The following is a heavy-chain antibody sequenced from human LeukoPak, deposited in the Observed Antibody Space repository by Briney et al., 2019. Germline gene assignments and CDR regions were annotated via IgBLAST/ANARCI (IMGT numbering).Heavy chain of an antibody. J-gene: IGHJ6*02. Sequence: GESLKISCKGSGYSFTSYWIGWVRQMPGKGLEWMGIIYPGDSDTRYSPSFQGQVTISADKSISTAYLQWSSLKASDTAMYYCARHGGDCSSTSCYVSSYYYYGMDVWGQGTTVTV. CDR3: ARHGGDCSSTSCYVSSYYYYGMDV. D-gene: IGHD2-2*01. CDR2: IYPGDSDT. CDR1: GYSFTSYW. V-gene: IGHV5-51*01.